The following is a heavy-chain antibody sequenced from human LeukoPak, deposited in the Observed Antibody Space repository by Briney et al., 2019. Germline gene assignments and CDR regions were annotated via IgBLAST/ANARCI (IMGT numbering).Heavy chain of an antibody. Sequence: GASVKVSCKASGYTFTRYGISWVRQAPGQGLEWMGWISAYNGNTNYAQKLQGRVTMTTDTSTSTAYMELRSLRSDDTAVYYCARYYYGSGREVYYYYGMDVWGQGTTVTVSS. J-gene: IGHJ6*02. CDR2: ISAYNGNT. D-gene: IGHD3-10*01. V-gene: IGHV1-18*01. CDR3: ARYYYGSGREVYYYYGMDV. CDR1: GYTFTRYG.